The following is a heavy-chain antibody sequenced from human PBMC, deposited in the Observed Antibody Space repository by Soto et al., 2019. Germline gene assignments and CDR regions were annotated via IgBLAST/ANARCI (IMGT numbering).Heavy chain of an antibody. D-gene: IGHD1-20*01. Sequence: PWGSLRLACAASGFSVRNFEMNWARQAPGKGLEWVSYIDATGNIIYYADSVKGRFTISRDNSKNSLFLQMNSLRAEDTAVYYCARDRWHANRYPGAFDIWGRGTMVTVSS. CDR2: IDATGNII. CDR3: ARDRWHANRYPGAFDI. V-gene: IGHV3-48*03. J-gene: IGHJ3*02. CDR1: GFSVRNFE.